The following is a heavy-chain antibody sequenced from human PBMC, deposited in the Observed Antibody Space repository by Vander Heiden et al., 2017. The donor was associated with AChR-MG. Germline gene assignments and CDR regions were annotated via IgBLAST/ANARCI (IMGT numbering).Heavy chain of an antibody. D-gene: IGHD4-17*01. CDR3: ASSRLLYGDYAALGY. J-gene: IGHJ4*02. CDR1: GFTFSSYG. CDR2: ISYDGSNK. V-gene: IGHV3-30*03. Sequence: QVQLVESAGGVVQPGRSLRLPCAASGFTFSSYGMHWVRQAPGKGLEWVAVISYDGSNKYYADSVKGRFTISRDNSKNTLYLQMNSLRAEDTAVYYCASSRLLYGDYAALGYWGQGTLVTVSS.